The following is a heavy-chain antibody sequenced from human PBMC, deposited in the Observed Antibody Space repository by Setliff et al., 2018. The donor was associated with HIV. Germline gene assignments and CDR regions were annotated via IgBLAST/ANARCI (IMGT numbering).Heavy chain of an antibody. CDR1: GGSISGYY. V-gene: IGHV4-4*07. Sequence: PSETLSLTCTVSGGSISGYYWSWIRQPAGKGLEWIGRIYTSGSTNYNPSLKSRVTMSVDTSKNQFSLKLSSATAADTAVYYCARDRYYDSSGYIPLDIWGQGTMVTVSS. J-gene: IGHJ3*02. CDR2: IYTSGST. CDR3: ARDRYYDSSGYIPLDI. D-gene: IGHD3-22*01.